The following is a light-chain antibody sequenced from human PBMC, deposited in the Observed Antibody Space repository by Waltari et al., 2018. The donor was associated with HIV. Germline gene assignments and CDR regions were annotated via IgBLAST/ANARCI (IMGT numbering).Light chain of an antibody. V-gene: IGLV1-47*01. CDR2: RNN. J-gene: IGLJ3*02. CDR1: SSNIGSKY. CDR3: AAWDDSLSGRV. Sequence: QSVLTQPPSASGTPGQRVTISCSGSSSNIGSKYVYWYQKLPGSAPKLLIYRNNQRPSGVPDRFSGSKSGTSASLAISGLRSEDEADYYCAAWDDSLSGRVFGGGTKLTVL.